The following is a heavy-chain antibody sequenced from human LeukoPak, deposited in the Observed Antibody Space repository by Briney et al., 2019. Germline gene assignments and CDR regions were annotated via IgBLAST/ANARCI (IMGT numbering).Heavy chain of an antibody. V-gene: IGHV1-8*03. CDR3: AREGYYDSSGYYNDAFDI. CDR1: GYTFTSYD. D-gene: IGHD3-22*01. CDR2: MNPNSGNT. J-gene: IGHJ3*02. Sequence: ASVKVSCKASGYTFTSYDINWVRQATGLGLEWMGWMNPNSGNTGYAQKFQGRVTITRNTSISTAYMELSSLRSEDTAVYYCAREGYYDSSGYYNDAFDIWGQGTMVTVSS.